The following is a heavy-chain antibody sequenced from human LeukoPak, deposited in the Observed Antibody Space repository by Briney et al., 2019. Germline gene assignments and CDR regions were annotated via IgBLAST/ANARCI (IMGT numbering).Heavy chain of an antibody. V-gene: IGHV4-59*01. CDR2: IYYSGST. CDR1: GGSISSYY. D-gene: IGHD4-17*01. CDR3: ARDRADYGDYLDWFDP. J-gene: IGHJ5*02. Sequence: SETLSLTCTVSGGSISSYYWSWIQHPPGKGLEWIGYIYYSGSTNYNPSLKSRLTISVDTSKNQFSLKLSSVTAADTAVYYRARDRADYGDYLDWFDPWGQGTLVTVSS.